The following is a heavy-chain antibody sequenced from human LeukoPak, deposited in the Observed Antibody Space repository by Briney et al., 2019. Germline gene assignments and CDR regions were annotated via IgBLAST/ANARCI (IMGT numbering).Heavy chain of an antibody. CDR2: ISYDGSNK. Sequence: GGSLRLSCAASGFTFSDYYMSWIRQAPGKGLEWVAVISYDGSNKYYADSVKGRFTISRDNAKNSLYLQMNSLRAEDTAVYYCARDHYDSSGYCFDYWGQGTLVTVSS. V-gene: IGHV3-30*07. CDR1: GFTFSDYY. D-gene: IGHD3-22*01. CDR3: ARDHYDSSGYCFDY. J-gene: IGHJ4*02.